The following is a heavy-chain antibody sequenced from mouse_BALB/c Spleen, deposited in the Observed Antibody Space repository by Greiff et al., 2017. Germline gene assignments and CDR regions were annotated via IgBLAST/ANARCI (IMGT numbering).Heavy chain of an antibody. D-gene: IGHD1-1*01. CDR2: ISSGSSTI. V-gene: IGHV5-17*02. CDR1: GFTFSSFG. CDR3: ARGEIYYYGSRGNYYAMDY. Sequence: EVQGVESGGGLVQPGGSRKLSCAASGFTFSSFGMHWVRQAPEKGLEWVAYISSGSSTIYYADTVKGRFTISRDNPKNTLFLQMTSLRSEDTAMYYCARGEIYYYGSRGNYYAMDYWGQGTSVTVSS. J-gene: IGHJ4*01.